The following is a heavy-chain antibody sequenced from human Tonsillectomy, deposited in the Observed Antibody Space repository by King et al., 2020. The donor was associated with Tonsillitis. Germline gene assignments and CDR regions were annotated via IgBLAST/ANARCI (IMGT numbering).Heavy chain of an antibody. V-gene: IGHV1-24*01. CDR1: GYTLTELS. J-gene: IGHJ4*02. CDR3: TTVERGYSGYGAFDY. Sequence: QHQLVQSGAEVKKPGASVRVSCKVSGYTLTELSMHWVRQAPGKGLEWMGGFDPADGETIYAQKFQGRVTMTEDTSTDTTYMELSSLRSEDTAVYYCTTVERGYSGYGAFDYWGQGTLVTVSS. D-gene: IGHD5-12*01. CDR2: FDPADGET.